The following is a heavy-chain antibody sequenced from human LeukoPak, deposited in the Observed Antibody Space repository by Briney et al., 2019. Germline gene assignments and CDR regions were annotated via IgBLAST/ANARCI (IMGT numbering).Heavy chain of an antibody. CDR2: IYPGDSDT. D-gene: IGHD6-19*01. Sequence: GESLKISCKGSGYSFTSYWIGWVRQMPGKGLEWMGIIYPGDSDTRYSPSFQGQVTISADKSISTAYLHWSSLKASDTAMYYCARQKAVAGIYFDYWGQGTLVTVSS. J-gene: IGHJ4*02. CDR1: GYSFTSYW. CDR3: ARQKAVAGIYFDY. V-gene: IGHV5-51*01.